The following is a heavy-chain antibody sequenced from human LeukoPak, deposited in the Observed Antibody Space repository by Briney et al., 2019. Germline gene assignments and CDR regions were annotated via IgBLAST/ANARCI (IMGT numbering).Heavy chain of an antibody. CDR1: GFIFDDYT. D-gene: IGHD3-10*01. V-gene: IGHV3-9*01. Sequence: PGGSLRLSCAASGFIFDDYTMHWVRPAPGKGLEWVSGISWNRGSIGYADSVKGRFTVSRDNAKRTVYLQMISLGDEDTAVYYCAREKPADYGSGSYLQYYYFGMDVWGQGTTVTVSS. CDR3: AREKPADYGSGSYLQYYYFGMDV. CDR2: ISWNRGSI. J-gene: IGHJ6*02.